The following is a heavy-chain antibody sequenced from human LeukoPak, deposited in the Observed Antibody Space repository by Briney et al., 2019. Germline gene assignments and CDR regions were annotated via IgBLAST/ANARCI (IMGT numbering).Heavy chain of an antibody. J-gene: IGHJ6*02. CDR3: ARTGGLLYYFDGMDV. D-gene: IGHD1-14*01. V-gene: IGHV6-1*01. Sequence: SQALSLTCAISGDSVSINSAAWSWIRQSPSKGLEWLGTTYYRSRRNNDYAVSVKSRITINPDTSKNQFSLQLNTVTPEDTAVYYCARTGGLLYYFDGMDVWGQGTTVTV. CDR1: GDSVSINSAA. CDR2: TYYRSRRNN.